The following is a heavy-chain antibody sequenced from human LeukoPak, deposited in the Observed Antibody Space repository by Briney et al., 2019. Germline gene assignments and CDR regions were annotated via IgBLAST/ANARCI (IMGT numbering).Heavy chain of an antibody. Sequence: GGSVRLSCAASGFTFTSYIMSWVRQGPGKGLEWVSAIIASGGSAYYADSVKGRFTISRDNSKNTLYLQMSSLRAEDTAVYYCAGKSGTYTTNWGQGTLVTVSS. D-gene: IGHD1-26*01. CDR2: IIASGGSA. V-gene: IGHV3-23*01. CDR1: GFTFTSYI. J-gene: IGHJ4*02. CDR3: AGKSGTYTTN.